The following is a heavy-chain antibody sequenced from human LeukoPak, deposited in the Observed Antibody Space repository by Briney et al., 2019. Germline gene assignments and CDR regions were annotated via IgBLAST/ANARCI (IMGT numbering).Heavy chain of an antibody. CDR3: ARTVYYYGSGSYYKTYYYNYYTDV. V-gene: IGHV4-59*01. Sequence: LSVTLSLTCIVSGGSLSSDYWSWIRKPTGRGLEWIGYIYYSGSNNYNSSFKSRVTISVDTSKNQFSLKLSSVTAADTAVYYCARTVYYYGSGSYYKTYYYNYYTDVWGKGTTVTISS. CDR1: GGSLSSDY. D-gene: IGHD3-10*01. CDR2: IYYSGSN. J-gene: IGHJ6*03.